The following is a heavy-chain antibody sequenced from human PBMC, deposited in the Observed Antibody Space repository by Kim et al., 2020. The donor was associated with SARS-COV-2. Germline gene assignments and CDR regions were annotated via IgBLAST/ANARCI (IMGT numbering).Heavy chain of an antibody. Sequence: ASVKVSCKASGYTFTSYGISWVRQAPGQGLEWMGWISAYNGNTNYAQKLQGRVTMTTDTSTSTAYMELRSLRSDDTAVYYCARGGPGGGNYYYGMDVWGQGTTVTVSS. D-gene: IGHD3-10*01. J-gene: IGHJ6*02. CDR2: ISAYNGNT. V-gene: IGHV1-18*01. CDR3: ARGGPGGGNYYYGMDV. CDR1: GYTFTSYG.